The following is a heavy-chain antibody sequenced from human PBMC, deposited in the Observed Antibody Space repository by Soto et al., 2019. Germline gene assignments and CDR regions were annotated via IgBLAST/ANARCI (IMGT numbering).Heavy chain of an antibody. CDR2: IFWNDER. Sequence: QVTLKESGPVLVKPTETLTLTCSVSGFSLSKARMGVSWIRQPPGKALEWLAHIFWNDERSYNTSLKSRLTITRDTSQSQVVLTMTNVDPVDTGTHFCARALREGLPIYYFDSWGQGTLVTVSS. J-gene: IGHJ4*02. CDR3: ARALREGLPIYYFDS. CDR1: GFSLSKARMG. D-gene: IGHD1-26*01. V-gene: IGHV2-26*01.